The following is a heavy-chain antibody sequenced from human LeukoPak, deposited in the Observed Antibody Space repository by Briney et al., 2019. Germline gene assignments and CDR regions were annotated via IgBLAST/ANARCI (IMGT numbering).Heavy chain of an antibody. Sequence: SETLSLTCTVSGGSISSYYWSWIRQPAGKGLEWIGRIYTSGSTNYNPSLKSRVTMSVDTSENQFSLKLSSVTAAVTAVYYCAREFAYYYDSSGYRRAFDIWGQGTMVTVSS. D-gene: IGHD3-22*01. CDR2: IYTSGST. CDR1: GGSISSYY. V-gene: IGHV4-4*07. CDR3: AREFAYYYDSSGYRRAFDI. J-gene: IGHJ3*02.